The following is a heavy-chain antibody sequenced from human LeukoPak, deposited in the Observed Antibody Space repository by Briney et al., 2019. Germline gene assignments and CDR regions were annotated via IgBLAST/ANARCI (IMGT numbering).Heavy chain of an antibody. V-gene: IGHV3-21*01. CDR1: GFTFSSYS. D-gene: IGHD3-22*01. J-gene: IGHJ4*02. Sequence: GGSLRLSCAASGFTFSSYSMNWVCQAPGKGLEWVSSISSSSSYIYYADSVKGRFTISRDNAKNSLYLQMNSLRAEDTAVYYCARDKEVGYDSSGYPYYFDCWGQGTLVTVSS. CDR3: ARDKEVGYDSSGYPYYFDC. CDR2: ISSSSSYI.